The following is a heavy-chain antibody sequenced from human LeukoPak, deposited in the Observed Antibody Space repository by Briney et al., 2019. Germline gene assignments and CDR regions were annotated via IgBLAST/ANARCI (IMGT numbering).Heavy chain of an antibody. D-gene: IGHD5-24*01. CDR1: GFTFDDYA. CDR2: ISWNSGSI. CDR3: AKDQERWLQSHFDY. V-gene: IGHV3-9*01. Sequence: GGSLRLSCAASGFTFDDYAMHWVRRAPGKGLEWVSGISWNSGSIGYADSVKGRFTISRDNAKNSLYLQMNSLRAEDTALYYCAKDQERWLQSHFDYWGQGTLVTVSS. J-gene: IGHJ4*02.